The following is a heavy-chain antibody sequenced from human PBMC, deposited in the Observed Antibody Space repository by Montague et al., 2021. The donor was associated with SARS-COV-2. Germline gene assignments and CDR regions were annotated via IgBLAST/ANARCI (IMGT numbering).Heavy chain of an antibody. V-gene: IGHV4-59*08. CDR1: FFSISIYY. D-gene: IGHD2-8*02. CDR3: ARHHPVGGVRP. J-gene: IGHJ5*02. CDR2: IYYSGST. Sequence: SKTMKIPFPFSFFSISIYYFIWIRQPPVNLLECICYIYYSGSTNYNPSLKILFTISVDTSNNHFSLKLSSVTAADTAVYYCARHHPVGGVRPWGQGTLVTVSS.